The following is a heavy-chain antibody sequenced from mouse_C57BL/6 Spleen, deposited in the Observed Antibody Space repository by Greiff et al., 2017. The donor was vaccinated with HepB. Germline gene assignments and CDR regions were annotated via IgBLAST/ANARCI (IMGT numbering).Heavy chain of an antibody. D-gene: IGHD2-1*01. Sequence: EVQLQQSGPELVKPGASVKIPCKASGYTFTDYNMDWVKQSHGKSLEWIGDINPNNGGTIYNQKFKGKATLTVDKSSSTAYMELRSLTSEDTAVYYCARTPDYGNSPHFAYWGQGTLVTVSA. CDR1: GYTFTDYN. J-gene: IGHJ3*01. CDR2: INPNNGGT. CDR3: ARTPDYGNSPHFAY. V-gene: IGHV1-18*01.